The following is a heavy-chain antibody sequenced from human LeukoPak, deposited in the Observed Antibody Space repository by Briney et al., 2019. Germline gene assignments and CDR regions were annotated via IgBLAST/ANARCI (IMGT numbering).Heavy chain of an antibody. CDR3: ARSTYCGGDCYPALGY. CDR2: ISGSGGST. J-gene: IGHJ4*02. CDR1: GFNFSSYA. D-gene: IGHD2-21*02. Sequence: GGSLRLSCAASGFNFSSYAMSWVRQAPGKGLEWVSAISGSGGSTYYADSVKGRFTISRDNAKNSLYLQMNSLRDEDTAVYYCARSTYCGGDCYPALGYWGQGTPVTVSS. V-gene: IGHV3-23*01.